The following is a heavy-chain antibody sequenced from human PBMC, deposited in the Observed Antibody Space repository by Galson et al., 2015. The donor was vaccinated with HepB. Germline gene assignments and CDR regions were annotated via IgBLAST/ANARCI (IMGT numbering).Heavy chain of an antibody. J-gene: IGHJ4*02. CDR3: AREAGDYVWGSYLNY. Sequence: SLRLSCAASGFTFSSYSMSWVRQAPGKGLEWVSYISSSSSPIYYADSVKGRFTISRDNAKNSLYLQMNSLRDEDTAVYYCAREAGDYVWGSYLNYWGQGTLVTVSS. CDR2: ISSSSSPI. CDR1: GFTFSSYS. D-gene: IGHD3-16*02. V-gene: IGHV3-48*02.